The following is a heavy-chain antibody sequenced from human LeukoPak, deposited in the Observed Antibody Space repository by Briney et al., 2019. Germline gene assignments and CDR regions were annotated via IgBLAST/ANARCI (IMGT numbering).Heavy chain of an antibody. Sequence: PSETLSLTCTVSGGSISSYYWSWIRQPPGKGLEWIGYIYYSGSTNYNPSLKSRVTISVDTSKNQFSLKLSSVTAADTAVYYCAETYGSGSYYIYWGQGTLVTVSS. CDR3: AETYGSGSYYIY. J-gene: IGHJ4*02. CDR2: IYYSGST. CDR1: GGSISSYY. D-gene: IGHD3-10*01. V-gene: IGHV4-59*12.